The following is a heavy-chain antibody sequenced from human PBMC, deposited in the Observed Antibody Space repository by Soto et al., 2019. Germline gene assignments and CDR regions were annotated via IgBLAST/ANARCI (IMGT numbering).Heavy chain of an antibody. D-gene: IGHD5-18*01. V-gene: IGHV4-31*03. CDR2: IYYSGST. CDR3: ARGPGNSSGSEFDT. Sequence: RSLTCTVSGGSISSGGYYWSWIRQHPGKGLEWIGYIYYSGSTYYNPSLKSRVTISVDTSKNQFSLKLSSVTAADTAVYYCARGPGNSSGSEFDTWGQGTLVTVSS. J-gene: IGHJ5*02. CDR1: GGSISSGGYY.